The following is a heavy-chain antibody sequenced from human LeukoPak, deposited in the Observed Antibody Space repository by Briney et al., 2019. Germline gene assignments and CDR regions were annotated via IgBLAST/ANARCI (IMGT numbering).Heavy chain of an antibody. D-gene: IGHD4-11*01. Sequence: GGSLRLSCASSVFTVSSNYMSWVRQAPGKGLEWVSVIYSGGSTYYADSVKGRFTISRDNSKNTLYLQMNSLRAEDTAVYYCARDRGRVTSDWGQGTLVTVSS. J-gene: IGHJ4*02. V-gene: IGHV3-53*01. CDR2: IYSGGST. CDR3: ARDRGRVTSD. CDR1: VFTVSSNY.